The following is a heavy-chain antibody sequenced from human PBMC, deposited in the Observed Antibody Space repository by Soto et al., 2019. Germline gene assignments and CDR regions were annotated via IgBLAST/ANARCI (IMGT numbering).Heavy chain of an antibody. V-gene: IGHV1-2*02. J-gene: IGHJ6*02. D-gene: IGHD3-3*01. CDR3: ARVDFGSGPYYSYGTDV. CDR2: INPNSGGT. Sequence: SSVQVSCKASGYTFTGYYMHWVRHAPGQGLEWMGWINPNSGGTNYAQKFQGRVTMTRDTSISIAYMELSRLRSDDTAVYYCARVDFGSGPYYSYGTDVWGQGITVTVSS. CDR1: GYTFTGYY.